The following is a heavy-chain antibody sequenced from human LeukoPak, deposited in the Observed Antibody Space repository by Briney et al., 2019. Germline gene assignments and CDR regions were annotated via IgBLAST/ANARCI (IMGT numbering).Heavy chain of an antibody. CDR2: IYYSGST. V-gene: IGHV4-61*08. D-gene: IGHD5-18*01. Sequence: PSETLSLTCTVSGGSISSGGYYWSWIRQHPGKGLEWIGYIYYSGSTNYNPSLKSRVTISVDTSKNQFSLKLSSVTAADTAVYYCARSDVDTAMVTALGYFDYWGQGTLVTVSS. J-gene: IGHJ4*02. CDR3: ARSDVDTAMVTALGYFDY. CDR1: GGSISSGGYY.